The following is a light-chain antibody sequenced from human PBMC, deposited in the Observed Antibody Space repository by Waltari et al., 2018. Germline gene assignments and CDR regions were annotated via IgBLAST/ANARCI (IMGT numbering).Light chain of an antibody. CDR1: QICCSW. CDR3: QQYNSYSYT. J-gene: IGKJ2*01. V-gene: IGKV1-5*03. Sequence: DIQMTQSPSTLSASVGDRVTITCRALQICCSWLAWSQQKPGKAPKLLIYKASSLESGVPSRLSGRGSGTEFTLTISSLQPDDFATYYCQQYNSYSYTFGQGTKLEIK. CDR2: KAS.